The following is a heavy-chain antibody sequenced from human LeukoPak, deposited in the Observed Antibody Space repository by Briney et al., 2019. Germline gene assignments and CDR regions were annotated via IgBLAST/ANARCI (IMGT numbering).Heavy chain of an antibody. D-gene: IGHD6-19*01. V-gene: IGHV4-39*01. CDR2: IYYSGST. Sequence: GSLRLSCAASGFTFSSYAMSWVRQPPGKGLEWIGSIYYSGSTYYNPSLKSRVTISVDTSKNQFSLKLSSVTAADTAVYYCARRSGWYGPDYWGQGTLVTVSS. CDR1: GFTFSSYA. CDR3: ARRSGWYGPDY. J-gene: IGHJ4*02.